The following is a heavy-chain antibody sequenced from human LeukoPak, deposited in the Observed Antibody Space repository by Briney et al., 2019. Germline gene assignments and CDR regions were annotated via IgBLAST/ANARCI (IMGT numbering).Heavy chain of an antibody. CDR1: GFTFSSYA. CDR2: ISYDGSNK. CDR3: AILDGDTAMVRVGYYYGMDV. J-gene: IGHJ6*02. D-gene: IGHD5-18*01. Sequence: PGRSLRLSCAASGFTFSSYAMHWVRQAPGKGLEWVAVISYDGSNKYYADSVKGRFTISRDNSKNTLYLQMNSLRAEDTAVYYCAILDGDTAMVRVGYYYGMDVWGQGTTVTVSS. V-gene: IGHV3-30-3*01.